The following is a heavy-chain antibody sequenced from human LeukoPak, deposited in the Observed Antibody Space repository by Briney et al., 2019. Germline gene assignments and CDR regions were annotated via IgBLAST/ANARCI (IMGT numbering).Heavy chain of an antibody. CDR2: IYTSGST. CDR3: ARDVGHYYDSSGYSDY. V-gene: IGHV4-4*07. Sequence: IPSETLSLTCAVSGGSFSSYYWSWIRQPPGKGLEWIGRIYTSGSTNYNPSLKSRGTMSVDTSKNQFSLKLSSVTAADTAVYYCARDVGHYYDSSGYSDYWGQGTLVTVSS. J-gene: IGHJ4*02. CDR1: GGSFSSYY. D-gene: IGHD3-22*01.